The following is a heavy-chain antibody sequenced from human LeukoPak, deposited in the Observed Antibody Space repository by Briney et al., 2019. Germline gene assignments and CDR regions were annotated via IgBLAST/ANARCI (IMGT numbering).Heavy chain of an antibody. Sequence: GGSLRLSCAASGFTVGDNYMSWVRQAPGKGLEWVSVIYSGGSTYYADSVKGRFTISRDNAKNSLYLQMNSLRAEDTAVYYCARSDGSGSLDYWGQGTLVTVSS. CDR2: IYSGGST. J-gene: IGHJ4*02. CDR3: ARSDGSGSLDY. D-gene: IGHD3-10*01. V-gene: IGHV3-53*01. CDR1: GFTVGDNY.